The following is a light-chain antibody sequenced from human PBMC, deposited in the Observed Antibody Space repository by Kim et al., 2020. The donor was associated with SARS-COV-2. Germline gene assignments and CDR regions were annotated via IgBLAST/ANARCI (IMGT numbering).Light chain of an antibody. J-gene: IGKJ4*01. CDR2: GAS. CDR1: QSVSSN. CDR3: QQYNNWPPRTT. V-gene: IGKV3-15*01. Sequence: EIVMTQSPATLSVSPGERATLSCRASQSVSSNLAWYQQKPGQAPRLLIYGASTRATGIPARFSGSGSGTEFTLTISSLQSEDFAVYYCQQYNNWPPRTTLGGRTQVYI.